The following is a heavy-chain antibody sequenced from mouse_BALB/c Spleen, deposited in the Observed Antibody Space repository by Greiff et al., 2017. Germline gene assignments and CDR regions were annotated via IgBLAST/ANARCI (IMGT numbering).Heavy chain of an antibody. Sequence: EVQLQQSGPELEKPGASVKISCKASGYSFTGYNMNWVKQSNGKSLEWIGNIDPYYGGTSYNQKFKGKAKLTAVTSTSTAYMELSSLTNEDSAVYYCTRRPLYGSSYNYAMDYWGQGTSVTVSS. V-gene: IGHV1-39*01. D-gene: IGHD1-1*01. J-gene: IGHJ4*01. CDR1: GYSFTGYN. CDR3: TRRPLYGSSYNYAMDY. CDR2: IDPYYGGT.